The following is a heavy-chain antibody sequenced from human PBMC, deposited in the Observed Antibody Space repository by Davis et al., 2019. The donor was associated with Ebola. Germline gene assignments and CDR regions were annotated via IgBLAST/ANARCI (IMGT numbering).Heavy chain of an antibody. V-gene: IGHV3-73*01. D-gene: IGHD2-2*01. CDR3: SADDY. J-gene: IGHJ4*02. Sequence: GESLKISCAASGFTFSGSAMHWVRQASGKGLEWVGRIRSKANSYATAYAASVKGRFTISRDDSKNAAYLQMNSLKTEDTAVYYCSADDYWGQGTLVTVSS. CDR2: IRSKANSYAT. CDR1: GFTFSGSA.